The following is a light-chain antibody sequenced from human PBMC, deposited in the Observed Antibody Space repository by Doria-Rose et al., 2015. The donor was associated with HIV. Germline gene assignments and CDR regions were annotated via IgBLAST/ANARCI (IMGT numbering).Light chain of an antibody. CDR3: QSYDSTNHVV. CDR1: SGSIVSNY. CDR2: EDD. V-gene: IGLV6-57*01. J-gene: IGLJ2*01. Sequence: LTQPHSVSEPPGKTVTISCTRSSGSIVSNYVQWYQQRPGSPTTTVIYEDDQRPSGVPDRFSGSIDSSSNSASVTISGLKTEDEADYYCQSYDSTNHVVFGGGTKLTVL.